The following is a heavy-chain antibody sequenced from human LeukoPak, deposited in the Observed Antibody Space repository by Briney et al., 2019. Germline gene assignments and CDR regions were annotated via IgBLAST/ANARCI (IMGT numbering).Heavy chain of an antibody. J-gene: IGHJ6*03. CDR3: ARYGSYYCYMDV. V-gene: IGHV1-8*03. D-gene: IGHD3-10*01. CDR1: GYTFTSYD. Sequence: ASVKVSCKASGYTFTSYDINWVRQATGQGLEWMGWINPNSGNTGYAQKFQGRVTITRNTSISTAYMELSSLRSEDTAVYYCARYGSYYCYMDVWGKGTTVTVSS. CDR2: INPNSGNT.